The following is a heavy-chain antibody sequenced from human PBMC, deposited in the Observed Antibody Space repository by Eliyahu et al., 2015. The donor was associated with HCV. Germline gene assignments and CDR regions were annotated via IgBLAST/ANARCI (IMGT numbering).Heavy chain of an antibody. CDR1: GGSISSYY. CDR2: IYYSGST. CDR3: ARGPPVLRFLEWMNWFDP. J-gene: IGHJ5*02. Sequence: QVQLQESGPGLVKPSETLSLTCPVSGGSISSYYWSWIRQPPGKGLEWIGYIYYSGSTNYNPSLKSRVTISVDTSKNQFSLKLSSVTAADTAVYYCARGPPVLRFLEWMNWFDPWGQGTLVTVSS. V-gene: IGHV4-59*01. D-gene: IGHD3-3*01.